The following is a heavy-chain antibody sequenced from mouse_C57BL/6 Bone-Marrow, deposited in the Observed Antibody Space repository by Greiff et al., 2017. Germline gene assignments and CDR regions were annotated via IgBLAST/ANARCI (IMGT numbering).Heavy chain of an antibody. J-gene: IGHJ2*01. CDR2: INPGSGGP. D-gene: IGHD1-1*01. Sequence: QVQLKQSGAELVRPGTSVKVSCKASGYAFTNYLIEWVKQRPGQGLEWIGVINPGSGGPNYNEKFKGKATLTADKSSSTAYMQLSSLTSEDSAVYFCARSEVTTVVARDYWGQGTTLTVSS. CDR1: GYAFTNYL. V-gene: IGHV1-54*01. CDR3: ARSEVTTVVARDY.